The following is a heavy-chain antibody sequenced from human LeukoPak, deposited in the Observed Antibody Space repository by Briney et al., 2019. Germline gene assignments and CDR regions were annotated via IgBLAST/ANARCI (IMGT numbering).Heavy chain of an antibody. CDR3: ARGPHYDFWSGSIQRFDY. CDR2: IYTSGST. CDR1: GGPISSGSYY. J-gene: IGHJ4*02. V-gene: IGHV4-61*02. D-gene: IGHD3-3*01. Sequence: SQTLSLTCTVSGGPISSGSYYWSWIRQPAGKGLEWIGRIYTSGSTNYNPSLKSRVTISVDTSKNQFSLKLSSVTAADTAVYYCARGPHYDFWSGSIQRFDYWGQGTLVTVSS.